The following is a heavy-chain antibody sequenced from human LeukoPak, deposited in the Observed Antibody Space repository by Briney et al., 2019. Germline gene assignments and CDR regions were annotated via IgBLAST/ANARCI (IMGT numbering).Heavy chain of an antibody. D-gene: IGHD2-2*01. CDR1: GFTFSSYG. Sequence: GRSLRLSCAASGFTFSSYGMHWVRQAPGKGLEWVAVIWYDGSNKYYADSVKGRFTISRDNSKNTLYLQMNSLRAEDTAVYYCARDSCSSTSCYGGYSFDYWGKGTLVTVSS. J-gene: IGHJ4*02. V-gene: IGHV3-33*01. CDR2: IWYDGSNK. CDR3: ARDSCSSTSCYGGYSFDY.